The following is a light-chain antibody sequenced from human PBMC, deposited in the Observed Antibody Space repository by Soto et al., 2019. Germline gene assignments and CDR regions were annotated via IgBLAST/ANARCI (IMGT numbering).Light chain of an antibody. V-gene: IGLV2-14*01. CDR3: SSYTTSTTWL. CDR1: TSDVGGFDS. Sequence: QSVLTQPASVSGSPGQSITISCTATTSDVGGFDSVSWYQQHPCTAPRVIIYEVSNRPSGVSDRFSGSKSANTASLTISGLQADDEADYYCSSYTTSTTWLFGGGTKLTVL. J-gene: IGLJ3*02. CDR2: EVS.